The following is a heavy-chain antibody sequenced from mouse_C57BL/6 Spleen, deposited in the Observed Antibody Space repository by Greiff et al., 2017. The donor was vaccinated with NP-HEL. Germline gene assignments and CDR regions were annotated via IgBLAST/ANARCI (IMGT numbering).Heavy chain of an antibody. CDR1: GYTFTSYW. CDR2: IYPSDSET. V-gene: IGHV1-61*01. Sequence: QVQLKQPGAELVRPGSSVKLSCKASGYTFTSYWMDWVKQRPGQGLEWIGNIYPSDSETHYNQKFKDKATLTVDKSSSPAYMQLSSLTSEDSAVYYRARQTVVARDWYFDVWGTGTTVTVSS. J-gene: IGHJ1*03. D-gene: IGHD1-1*01. CDR3: ARQTVVARDWYFDV.